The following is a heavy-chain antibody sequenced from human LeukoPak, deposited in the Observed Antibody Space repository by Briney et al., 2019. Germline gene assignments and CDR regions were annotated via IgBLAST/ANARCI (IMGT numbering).Heavy chain of an antibody. D-gene: IGHD3-22*01. CDR2: FDPEDGET. CDR1: GYTLTELS. J-gene: IGHJ3*02. V-gene: IGHV1-24*01. CDR3: ATAAFHYDSQIFDI. Sequence: ASVKVSCKVSGYTLTELSMHWVRQAPGKGLEWMGGFDPEDGETIYAQKFQGRVNMTEDTSTDTAYMELSSLRSEDTAVYYCATAAFHYDSQIFDIWGQGTMVTVSS.